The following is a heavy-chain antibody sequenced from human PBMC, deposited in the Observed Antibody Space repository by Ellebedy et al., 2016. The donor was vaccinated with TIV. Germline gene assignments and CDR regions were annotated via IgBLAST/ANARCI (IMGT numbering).Heavy chain of an antibody. Sequence: SCXASGGTFSSYGMHWVRQAPGKGLEWVAVISYDGSNKYYADSVKGRFTISRDNSKNTLYLQMNSLRAEDTAVYYCARGLQGCSSTSCYRGSNWFDPWGQGTLVTVSS. CDR3: ARGLQGCSSTSCYRGSNWFDP. V-gene: IGHV3-30*03. CDR1: GGTFSSYG. CDR2: ISYDGSNK. J-gene: IGHJ5*02. D-gene: IGHD2-2*02.